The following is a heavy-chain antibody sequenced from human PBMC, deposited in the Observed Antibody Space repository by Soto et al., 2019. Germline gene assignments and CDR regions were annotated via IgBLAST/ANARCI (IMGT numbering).Heavy chain of an antibody. CDR1: GFTFSSYG. V-gene: IGHV3-33*01. Sequence: PGGSLRLSCAASGFTFSSYGMHWVRQAPGKGLEWVAVIWYDGSNKYYADSVKGRFTISRDNSKNTLYLQMNSLRAEDTAVYYCARDDLDVDTAMGTPGGLGYWGQGTLVTVSS. D-gene: IGHD5-18*01. CDR3: ARDDLDVDTAMGTPGGLGY. CDR2: IWYDGSNK. J-gene: IGHJ4*02.